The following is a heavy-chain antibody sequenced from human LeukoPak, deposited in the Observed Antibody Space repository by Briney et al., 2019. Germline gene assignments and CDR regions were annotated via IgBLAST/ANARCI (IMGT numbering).Heavy chain of an antibody. CDR2: ISGSGGST. V-gene: IGHV3-23*01. Sequence: GGSLRLSCAASGFTFSSYAMSWVRQAPGKGLEWVSAISGSGGSTYYADSVKGRFTISRDNSKNTLYLQMNSLRAEDTAVYYCAHRGGGIAAELYFDYWGQGTLVTVSS. CDR1: GFTFSSYA. D-gene: IGHD6-13*01. CDR3: AHRGGGIAAELYFDY. J-gene: IGHJ4*02.